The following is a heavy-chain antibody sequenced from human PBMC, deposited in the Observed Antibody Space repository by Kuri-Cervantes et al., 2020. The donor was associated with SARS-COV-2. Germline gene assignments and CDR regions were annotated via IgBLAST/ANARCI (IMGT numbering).Heavy chain of an antibody. V-gene: IGHV3-74*01. J-gene: IGHJ6*02. CDR2: INSDGSST. D-gene: IGHD6-19*01. CDR1: GFTFSSYS. Sequence: GESLKISCAASGFTFSSYSMNWVRQAPGKGLVWVSRINSDGSSTSYADSVKGRFTISRDNAKNTLYLQMNSLRAEDTAVYYCARWAVAGTFFSPGDDYYYYGMDVWGQGTTVTVSS. CDR3: ARWAVAGTFFSPGDDYYYYGMDV.